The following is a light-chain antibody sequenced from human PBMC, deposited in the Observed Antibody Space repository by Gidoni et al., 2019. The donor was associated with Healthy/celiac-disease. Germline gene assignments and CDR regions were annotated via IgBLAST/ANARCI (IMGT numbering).Light chain of an antibody. CDR2: DAS. Sequence: GDRVTITCQASQDISNYLNRYQQKPGKAPKLLIYDASNLETGVPSRFSGSGSGTDFTFTISSLQPEDIATYYCQQYDNLYTFGQGTKLEIK. CDR3: QQYDNLYT. V-gene: IGKV1-33*01. CDR1: QDISNY. J-gene: IGKJ2*01.